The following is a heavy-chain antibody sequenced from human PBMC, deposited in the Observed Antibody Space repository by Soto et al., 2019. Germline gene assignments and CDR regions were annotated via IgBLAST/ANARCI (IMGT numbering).Heavy chain of an antibody. J-gene: IGHJ5*02. CDR2: IYYSGST. Sequence: QLQLQESGPGLVKPSETLSLTCTVSGGSISSSSYYWGWIRQPPGKGLEWIGSIYYSGSTYYNPSLKSPLTITVAPSKNQSSLKLTYVTAADTAVYYCASLQIDWFDPWGQGTLVTVSS. D-gene: IGHD1-1*01. CDR1: GGSISSSSYY. CDR3: ASLQIDWFDP. V-gene: IGHV4-39*01.